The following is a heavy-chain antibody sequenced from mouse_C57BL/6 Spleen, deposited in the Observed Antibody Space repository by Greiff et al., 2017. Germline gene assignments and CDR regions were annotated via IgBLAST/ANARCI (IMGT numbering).Heavy chain of an antibody. Sequence: EVMLVESGGGLVKPGGSLKLSCAASGFTFSSYAMSWVRQTPEKRLEWVATISDGGSYTYYPDNVKGRFTISRDNAKNNLYLQLSHLMSEDTAMYYCAGTFITTVVAAFGYWGQGTTLTVSS. V-gene: IGHV5-4*03. CDR3: AGTFITTVVAAFGY. CDR1: GFTFSSYA. CDR2: ISDGGSYT. J-gene: IGHJ2*01. D-gene: IGHD1-1*01.